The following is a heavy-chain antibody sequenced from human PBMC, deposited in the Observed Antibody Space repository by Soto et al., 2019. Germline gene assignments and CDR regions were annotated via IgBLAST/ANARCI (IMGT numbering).Heavy chain of an antibody. CDR2: LYYTGTT. D-gene: IGHD2-15*01. V-gene: IGHV4-39*01. CDR3: ARGGGYDSSDF. CDR1: GGSIGSSSYY. J-gene: IGHJ4*02. Sequence: SETLSLTCSVSGGSIGSSSYYFGWIRQPPGKGLEWIGSLYYTGTTYYNSSLKSRVTISADKSQNQFSLRLSSVTAADTAVYYCARGGGYDSSDFWGQGIQVTVSS.